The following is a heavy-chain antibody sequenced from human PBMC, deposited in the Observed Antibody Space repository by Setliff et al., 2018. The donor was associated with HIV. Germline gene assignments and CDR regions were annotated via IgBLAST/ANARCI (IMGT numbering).Heavy chain of an antibody. D-gene: IGHD3-16*02. CDR2: IKQDGSEK. Sequence: LRLSCAASGFTFSSYWMSWVRQAPGKGLEWVANIKQDGSEKYYVDSVKGRFTISRDNSKNTLYLQMNSLRTEDTAVYYCARGTPSGWSGELSSPADYWGQGTLVTV. V-gene: IGHV3-7*01. CDR3: ARGTPSGWSGELSSPADY. J-gene: IGHJ4*02. CDR1: GFTFSSYW.